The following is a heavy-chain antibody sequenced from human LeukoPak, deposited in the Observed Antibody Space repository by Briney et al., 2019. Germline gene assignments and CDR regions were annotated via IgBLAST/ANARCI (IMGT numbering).Heavy chain of an antibody. CDR2: IYSGDST. CDR3: ARGDVFFDN. J-gene: IGHJ4*02. D-gene: IGHD3-16*01. CDR1: GFTVSSNY. Sequence: GGSLRLSCAASGFTVSSNYMSWVRQAPGKGLEWVSVIYSGDSTYYADPVKGRFTISRDNARNTLYLQMNSLRAEDTAVYYCARGDVFFDNWGQGTLVTVSS. V-gene: IGHV3-53*01.